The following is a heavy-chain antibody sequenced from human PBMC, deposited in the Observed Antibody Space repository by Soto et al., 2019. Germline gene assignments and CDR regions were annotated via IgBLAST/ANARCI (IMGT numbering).Heavy chain of an antibody. J-gene: IGHJ3*02. D-gene: IGHD2-2*01. Sequence: ASVQVSCKASGYTFTSYAMHWVRQAPGQRLEWMGWINAGNGNKKYSQKFQGRVTITRDTSASTAYMELSSLRSEDTAVYDCATAIAEDAFDIWGRGTMVTASS. V-gene: IGHV1-3*01. CDR1: GYTFTSYA. CDR3: ATAIAEDAFDI. CDR2: INAGNGNK.